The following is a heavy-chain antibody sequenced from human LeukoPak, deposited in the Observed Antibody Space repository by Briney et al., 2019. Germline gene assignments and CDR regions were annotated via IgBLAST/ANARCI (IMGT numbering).Heavy chain of an antibody. CDR2: ISPSSHDI. J-gene: IGHJ4*01. CDR3: STDPRLLTY. D-gene: IGHD2-8*01. CDR1: GFTFSSYE. V-gene: IGHV3-48*03. Sequence: GGSLRLSCAASGFTFSSYEMNWVRQAPGKGLESLAYISPSSHDIYYADSVKGRFTISRDNARTSLYLQMNSLGPDDTALYYCSTDPRLLTYWGHGTLATVSS.